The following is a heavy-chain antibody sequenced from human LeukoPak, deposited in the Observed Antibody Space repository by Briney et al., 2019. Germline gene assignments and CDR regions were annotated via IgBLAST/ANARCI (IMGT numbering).Heavy chain of an antibody. CDR3: ARELRVLRYFDWSYGDY. J-gene: IGHJ4*02. CDR2: INPNSGGT. V-gene: IGHV1-2*06. D-gene: IGHD3-9*01. Sequence: ASVKVSCKASGYTFTCYHMHWVRQAPGQGLEWKGRINPNSGGTNYAQKFQGRVTMNRDTSISTAYMELSRLRSDDTAVYYCARELRVLRYFDWSYGDYWGQGTLVTVSS. CDR1: GYTFTCYH.